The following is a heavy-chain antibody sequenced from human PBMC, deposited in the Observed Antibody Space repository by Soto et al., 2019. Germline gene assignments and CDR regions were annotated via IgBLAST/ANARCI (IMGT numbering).Heavy chain of an antibody. J-gene: IGHJ4*02. CDR1: GFTFNNYA. Sequence: GGSLRLSCAASGFTFNNYAMHWVRQAPGKGLEWVAIIWYDGSNKFYADSVRGRFIISRDNSKNTLYLQMNSLTADDTAVYYCARDLSDYWGQGTLVTVSS. CDR2: IWYDGSNK. V-gene: IGHV3-33*01. CDR3: ARDLSDY.